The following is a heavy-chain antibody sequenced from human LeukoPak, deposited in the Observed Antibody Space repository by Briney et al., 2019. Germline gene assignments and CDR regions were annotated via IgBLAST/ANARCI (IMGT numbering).Heavy chain of an antibody. CDR3: ARGYDSSGYYYPDAFDI. J-gene: IGHJ3*02. V-gene: IGHV4-4*02. CDR1: GGSISSSNW. CDR2: IYHSGST. Sequence: SETLSLTCAVSGGSISSSNWWSWVRQPPGKGLEWIGEIYHSGSTNYNPSLKSRVTISVDKSKNQSSLKLSSVTAADTAVYYCARGYDSSGYYYPDAFDIWGQGTMVTVSS. D-gene: IGHD3-22*01.